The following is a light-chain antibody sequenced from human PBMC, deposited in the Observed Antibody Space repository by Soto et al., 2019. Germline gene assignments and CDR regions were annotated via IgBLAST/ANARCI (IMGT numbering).Light chain of an antibody. CDR1: QSVASY. CDR2: DAS. CDR3: QQRNNWPLT. Sequence: IVLTQSRATLSFSPGGGATLSCRASQSVASYLAWYQQKPGQAPRLLIYDASNRATGIPARFSGSGSGTDFTLTISSLEPEDCAVYYCQQRNNWPLTFGQGTKVDIK. J-gene: IGKJ1*01. V-gene: IGKV3-11*01.